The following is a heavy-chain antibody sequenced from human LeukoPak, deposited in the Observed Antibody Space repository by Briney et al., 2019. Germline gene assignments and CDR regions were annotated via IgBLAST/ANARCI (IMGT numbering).Heavy chain of an antibody. CDR2: IKRDGSEK. V-gene: IGHV3-7*04. CDR3: ARGHIVVVPAAISAFDI. J-gene: IGHJ3*02. D-gene: IGHD2-2*01. CDR1: GFTFSSYW. Sequence: GGSLRLSCAASGFTFSSYWMSWVRQAPGKGLEWVANIKRDGSEKYYVDSVKGRFTISRDNAKNSLYLQMNSLRAEDTAVYSCARGHIVVVPAAISAFDIWGQGTMVTVSS.